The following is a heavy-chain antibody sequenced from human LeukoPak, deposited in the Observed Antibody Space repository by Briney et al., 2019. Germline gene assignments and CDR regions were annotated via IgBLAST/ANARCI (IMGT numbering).Heavy chain of an antibody. CDR2: IWYDGSNK. CDR3: ARGGRYGDYVVGFDY. V-gene: IGHV3-33*01. CDR1: GFTFSSYG. J-gene: IGHJ4*02. D-gene: IGHD4-17*01. Sequence: GGSLRLSCAASGFTFSSYGMHWVRQAPGKGLEWVAVIWYDGSNKYYADSVKGRFTISRDNSKNTPYLQMNSLRAEDTAVYYCARGGRYGDYVVGFDYWGQGTLVTVSS.